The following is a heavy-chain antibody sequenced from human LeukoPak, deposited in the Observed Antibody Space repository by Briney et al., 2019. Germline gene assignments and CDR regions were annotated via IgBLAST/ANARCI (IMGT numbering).Heavy chain of an antibody. D-gene: IGHD4-17*01. V-gene: IGHV3-23*01. CDR3: ANSVYGDYGGFDY. Sequence: GGSLRLSCTASGFTFNKYAMSWVRQAPGKGLEWLSLISTSARTHYADSVKGRFTISRDNSKDTLYLQMNSLRAEDTAVYYCANSVYGDYGGFDYWGQGTLVTVSS. CDR1: GFTFNKYA. CDR2: ISTSART. J-gene: IGHJ4*02.